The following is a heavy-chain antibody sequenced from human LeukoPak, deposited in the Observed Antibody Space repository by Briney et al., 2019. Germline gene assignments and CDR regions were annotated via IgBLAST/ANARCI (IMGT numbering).Heavy chain of an antibody. V-gene: IGHV4-34*01. CDR1: GGSFSGYY. J-gene: IGHJ6*03. CDR3: ARGRAGYSSGWYHYYYYYMDV. Sequence: SETLSLTCAVYGGSFSGYYWSWIRQPPGKGLEWIGEINHSGSTNYNPSLKSRVTISVDTSKNQFSLKLSSVTAADTAVYYCARGRAGYSSGWYHYYYYYMDVWGKGTTVTVSS. D-gene: IGHD6-19*01. CDR2: INHSGST.